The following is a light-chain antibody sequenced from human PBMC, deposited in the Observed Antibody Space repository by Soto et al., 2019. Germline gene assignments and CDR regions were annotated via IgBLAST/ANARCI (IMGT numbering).Light chain of an antibody. CDR2: AAS. J-gene: IGKJ1*01. CDR1: QGISSW. V-gene: IGKV1-12*01. Sequence: DIQMTQSPSSVSASVGDRVTITCRASQGISSWLAWYQQKPGKAPKLLIYAASSLQSGVPSRFRGMGFGQDFPPPLSTLRPENFATYYCKKANGFPRTFGQGTKGENK. CDR3: KKANGFPRT.